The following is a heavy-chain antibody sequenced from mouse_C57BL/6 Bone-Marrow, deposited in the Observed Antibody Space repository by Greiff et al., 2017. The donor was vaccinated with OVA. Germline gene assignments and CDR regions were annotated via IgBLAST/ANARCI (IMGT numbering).Heavy chain of an antibody. CDR2: IYPGSGNT. V-gene: IGHV1-66*01. J-gene: IGHJ3*01. CDR1: GYSFTSYY. CDR3: ARRGQRRPPFAY. Sequence: VHLVESGPELVKPGASVKISCTASGYSFTSYYIHWVKQRPGQGLAWIGWIYPGSGNTKYNEKFKGKATLTADTSSSTAYMQLSSLTSEDSAVYDCARRGQRRPPFAYWGQGTLVTVSA. D-gene: IGHD3-2*02.